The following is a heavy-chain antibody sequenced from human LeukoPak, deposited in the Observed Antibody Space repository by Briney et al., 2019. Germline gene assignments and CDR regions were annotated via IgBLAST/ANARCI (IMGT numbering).Heavy chain of an antibody. CDR2: ISSSSSYI. V-gene: IGHV3-21*01. CDR3: ARGKSVEMATMVDY. Sequence: GGSLRLSCAASGFTFSSYSRNWVRQAPGKGLEWVSSISSSSSYIYYADSVKGRFTISRDNAKNSLYLQMNSLRAEDTAVYYCARGKSVEMATMVDYWGQGTLVTVSS. D-gene: IGHD5-24*01. J-gene: IGHJ4*02. CDR1: GFTFSSYS.